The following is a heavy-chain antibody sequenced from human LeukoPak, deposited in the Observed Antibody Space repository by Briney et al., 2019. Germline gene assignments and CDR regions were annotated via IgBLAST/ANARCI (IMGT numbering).Heavy chain of an antibody. Sequence: SETLSLTCAVYGGSFSGYYWSWIRQPPGKGLEWIGEINHSGSTNYNPSLKSRVTISVDTSKNQFSLKLSSVTAADMAVYYCARLTKLWFGESWGQGTLVTVSS. CDR2: INHSGST. D-gene: IGHD3-10*01. V-gene: IGHV4-34*01. CDR1: GGSFSGYY. CDR3: ARLTKLWFGES. J-gene: IGHJ4*02.